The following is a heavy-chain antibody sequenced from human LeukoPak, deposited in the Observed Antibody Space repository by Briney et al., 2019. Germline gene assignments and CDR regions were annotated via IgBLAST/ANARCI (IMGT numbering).Heavy chain of an antibody. J-gene: IGHJ6*03. CDR3: ARGTDTAMAIDYYYMDV. V-gene: IGHV3-48*03. CDR2: ISSGGSNV. D-gene: IGHD5-18*01. Sequence: GGSLRLSCEVSGFTFSNFEMNWVRQAPGKGLEWISYISSGGSNVYYADSVKGRFTISRDNAKNSLYLQMNSLRAEDTAVYYCARGTDTAMAIDYYYMDVWGKGTTVTISS. CDR1: GFTFSNFE.